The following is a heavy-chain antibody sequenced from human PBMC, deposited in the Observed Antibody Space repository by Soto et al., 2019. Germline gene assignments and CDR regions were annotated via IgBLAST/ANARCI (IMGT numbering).Heavy chain of an antibody. J-gene: IGHJ4*02. CDR3: ARRTSGYFGY. CDR2: ILSDHNT. V-gene: IGHV3-23*03. D-gene: IGHD6-19*01. CDR1: GFTFSDYT. Sequence: EVQLLESGGGLVQPGGSLTLSCAASGFTFSDYTMSWVRQAPGKVLECVSVILSDHNTYYADSVRGRSTISRDNSKNTLYLEMNSLRAEDTAVYYCARRTSGYFGYWGQGTLVTVSS.